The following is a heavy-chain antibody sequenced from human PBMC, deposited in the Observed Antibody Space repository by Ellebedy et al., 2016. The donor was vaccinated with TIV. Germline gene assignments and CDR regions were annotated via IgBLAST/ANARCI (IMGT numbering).Heavy chain of an antibody. D-gene: IGHD6-6*01. J-gene: IGHJ4*02. CDR3: ARHEYVSSSDS. CDR1: GFTFSAYS. CDR2: ISSSSSVI. Sequence: GGSLRLXXAASGFTFSAYSMHWVRQAPGKGLECVAYISSSSSVIHYADSVEGRFTISRDNDNDSLYLQMNSLRVEDTAVYYCARHEYVSSSDSWGQGTLVTVSS. V-gene: IGHV3-48*01.